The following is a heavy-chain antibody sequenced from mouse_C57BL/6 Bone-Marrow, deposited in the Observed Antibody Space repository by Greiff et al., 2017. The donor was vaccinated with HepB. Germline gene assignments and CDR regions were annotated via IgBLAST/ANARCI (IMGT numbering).Heavy chain of an antibody. J-gene: IGHJ3*01. CDR2: ISSGGSYN. CDR3: ARPPFAY. CDR1: GFTFSSYG. Sequence: DVKLVESGGDLVKPGGSLKLSCAASGFTFSSYGMSWVRQTPDKRLEWVATISSGGSYNYYPDSVKGRFTISRDNAKNTLYLQMSSLKSEDTAMYYCARPPFAYWGQGTLVTVSA. V-gene: IGHV5-6*02.